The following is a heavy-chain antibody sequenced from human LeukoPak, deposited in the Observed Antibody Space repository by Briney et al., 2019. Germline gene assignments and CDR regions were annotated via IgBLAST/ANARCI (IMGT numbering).Heavy chain of an antibody. D-gene: IGHD2-21*01. Sequence: GGSLRLSCAASGFTFTSYRMDWVRQAPGKGLEWVSSISSSTYIYYADSVKGRFTISRDNARNSLYLQMNSLRAEDTAVYYCARDKYCGGDCYYYGMDVWGQGTTVTVSS. CDR1: GFTFTSYR. CDR2: ISSSTYI. CDR3: ARDKYCGGDCYYYGMDV. V-gene: IGHV3-21*01. J-gene: IGHJ6*02.